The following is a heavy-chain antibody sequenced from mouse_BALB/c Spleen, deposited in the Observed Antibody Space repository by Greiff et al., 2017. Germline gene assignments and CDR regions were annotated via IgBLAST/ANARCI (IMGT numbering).Heavy chain of an antibody. Sequence: DVQLQESGAELVKPGASVKLSCTASGFNIKDTYMHWVKQRPEQGLEWIGRIDPANGNTKYDPKFQGKATITADTSSNTAYLQLSSLTSEDTAVYYCARFNWDVGFAYWGQGTLVTVSA. CDR2: IDPANGNT. CDR1: GFNIKDTY. CDR3: ARFNWDVGFAY. D-gene: IGHD4-1*01. J-gene: IGHJ3*01. V-gene: IGHV14-3*02.